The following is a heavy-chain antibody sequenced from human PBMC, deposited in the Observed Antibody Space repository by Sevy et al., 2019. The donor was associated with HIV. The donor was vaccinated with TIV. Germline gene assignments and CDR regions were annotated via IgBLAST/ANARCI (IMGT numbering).Heavy chain of an antibody. J-gene: IGHJ4*02. V-gene: IGHV3-30*04. CDR1: AFTFSSYA. Sequence: GGSLRLSCAASAFTFSSYAMHWVRQAPGKGLEWVAVISYDGNDKDYADSVKGRFTISRDNSKNSLYLQMNSLRAEDTAVYYCARDGNGLFDYWGQGTLVTVSS. D-gene: IGHD2-8*01. CDR3: ARDGNGLFDY. CDR2: ISYDGNDK.